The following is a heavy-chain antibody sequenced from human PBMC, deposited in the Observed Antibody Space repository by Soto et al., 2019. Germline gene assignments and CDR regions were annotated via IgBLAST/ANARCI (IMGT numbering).Heavy chain of an antibody. CDR3: ARFYGYYYDSSGYYFDY. V-gene: IGHV4-34*01. D-gene: IGHD3-22*01. J-gene: IGHJ4*02. CDR1: GGSFIGYN. CDR2: INHRGST. Sequence: PLETLPLTCAVSGGSFIGYNWSWIRQPPGKGLEWIGEINHRGSTNYNPSLKSRVTISVDTSKNQFSLKLSSVTAADTAVYYCARFYGYYYDSSGYYFDYWGQGTLVTVSS.